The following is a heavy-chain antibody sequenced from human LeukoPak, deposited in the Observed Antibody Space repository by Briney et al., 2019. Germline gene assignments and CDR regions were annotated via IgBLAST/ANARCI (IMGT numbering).Heavy chain of an antibody. V-gene: IGHV1-46*01. CDR1: GYTFTSYY. Sequence: ASVKVSCKASGYTFTSYYMHWVRQAPGQGLEWMGIINPSGGSTSYAQKFQGRVTMTRDTSTSTVYMELSSLRSEDTAVYYCARDGLVLGDYVWGSYRGGRQYYYYYYMDVWGKGTTVTISS. D-gene: IGHD3-16*02. CDR2: INPSGGST. J-gene: IGHJ6*03. CDR3: ARDGLVLGDYVWGSYRGGRQYYYYYYMDV.